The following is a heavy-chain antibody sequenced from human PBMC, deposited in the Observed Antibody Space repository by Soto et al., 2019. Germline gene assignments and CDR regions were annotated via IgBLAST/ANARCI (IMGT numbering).Heavy chain of an antibody. V-gene: IGHV3-33*01. CDR1: GFTFSSYG. J-gene: IGHJ6*03. Sequence: PGGSLRLSCAASGFTFSSYGMHWVRQAPGKGLEWVAVIWYDGSNKYYADSVKGRFTISRDNSKNTLYLQMNSLRAEDTAVYYCAGRTGGVRETHYYYYYMDVWGKGTTVTVSS. D-gene: IGHD3-10*01. CDR3: AGRTGGVRETHYYYYYMDV. CDR2: IWYDGSNK.